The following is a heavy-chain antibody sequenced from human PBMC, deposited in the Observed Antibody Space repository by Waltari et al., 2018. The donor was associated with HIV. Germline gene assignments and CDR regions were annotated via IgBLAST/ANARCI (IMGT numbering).Heavy chain of an antibody. D-gene: IGHD3-10*01. CDR2: IWADGSHE. CDR3: ARDQHSATNYYGLDV. J-gene: IGHJ6*02. Sequence: QVHLVESGGAVVQSGKSLRLSCAASGFIFSNYAMHWVRQGPGKGREWLSVIWADGSHESYADFAKGRFTISRDDSDNTLFLYLSGLRADDTAVYYCARDQHSATNYYGLDVWGQGTTVTVS. V-gene: IGHV3-33*02. CDR1: GFIFSNYA.